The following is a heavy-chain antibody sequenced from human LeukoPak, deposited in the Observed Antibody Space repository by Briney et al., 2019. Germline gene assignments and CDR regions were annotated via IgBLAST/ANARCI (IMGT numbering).Heavy chain of an antibody. V-gene: IGHV4-34*01. CDR2: INHSGST. Sequence: PPETLPLTCAVYGGSFSGYYWSWIRQPPGNGLEWIGEINHSGSTNYNPSLKSRVTISVDTSKNQFSLKLSSVTAADTAVYYCATTPYCSSWYYFDYWGQGTLVTVSS. CDR1: GGSFSGYY. J-gene: IGHJ4*02. CDR3: ATTPYCSSWYYFDY. D-gene: IGHD6-13*01.